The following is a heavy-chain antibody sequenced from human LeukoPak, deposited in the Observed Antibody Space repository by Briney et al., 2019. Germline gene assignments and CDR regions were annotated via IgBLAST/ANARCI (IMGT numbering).Heavy chain of an antibody. CDR2: IYTSGST. V-gene: IGHV4-61*02. Sequence: SETLSLTCTVSGGSISSGSYYWSWIRQPAGKGLEWIGRIYTSGSTNYNPSLKSRVTISVDTSKNQFSLKLSSVTAADTAVYYCARGLTYYDSSGYYYKEFDHWGQGTLVTVSS. CDR3: ARGLTYYDSSGYYYKEFDH. CDR1: GGSISSGSYY. D-gene: IGHD3-22*01. J-gene: IGHJ4*02.